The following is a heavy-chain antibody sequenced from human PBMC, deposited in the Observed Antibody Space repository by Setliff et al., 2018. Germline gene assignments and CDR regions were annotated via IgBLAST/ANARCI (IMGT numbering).Heavy chain of an antibody. V-gene: IGHV4-59*11. CDR1: GDYISSQY. D-gene: IGHD3-16*01. J-gene: IGHJ4*02. CDR2: ISNRGST. CDR3: ARLRGAFDY. Sequence: KSSETLSLTCTVSGDYISSQYWSWIRQPPGKGLEWIGYISNRGSTDYNPSLKSRVTISEDTSRSQFSLRLNSATAADTAVYYCARLRGAFDYWGQGTLVTVSS.